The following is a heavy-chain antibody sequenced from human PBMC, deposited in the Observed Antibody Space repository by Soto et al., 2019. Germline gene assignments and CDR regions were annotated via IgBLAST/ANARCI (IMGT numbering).Heavy chain of an antibody. V-gene: IGHV5-10-1*01. J-gene: IGHJ6*02. CDR1: GYSFTSYW. CDR3: ARHGGYCSSTSCSHPYYYYGMDV. CDR2: IDPSDSYT. D-gene: IGHD2-2*01. Sequence: GESLKISCKGSGYSFTSYWISWVRQMPGKGLERMGRIDPSDSYTNYSPSFQGHVTISADKSISTAYLQWSSLKASDTAMYYCARHGGYCSSTSCSHPYYYYGMDVWGQGTTVTVS.